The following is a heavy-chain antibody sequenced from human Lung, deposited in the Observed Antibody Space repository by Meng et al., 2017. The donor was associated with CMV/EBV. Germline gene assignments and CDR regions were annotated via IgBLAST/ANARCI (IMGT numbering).Heavy chain of an antibody. Sequence: VGWIRQPPRQALEWLALIYWNDDKRYSSSLKNRLTIDKDTSTPQLFLTMTSMDPLDAATYYCAPSPRDQSRNFESFDSWGPGTLVTVSS. D-gene: IGHD3-9*01. CDR3: APSPRDQSRNFESFDS. CDR2: IYWNDDK. J-gene: IGHJ4*02. V-gene: IGHV2-5*01.